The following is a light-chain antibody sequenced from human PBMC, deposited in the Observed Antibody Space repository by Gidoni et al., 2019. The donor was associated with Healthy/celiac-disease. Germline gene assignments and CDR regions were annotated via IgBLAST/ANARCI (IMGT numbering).Light chain of an antibody. Sequence: ELVLTQSPGTPSLSPGERATPSCRASQSVSSSYLAWYQQKPGQAPRLLIYGASSRATGIPDRFSGSGSGTDFTLTISRLEPEDFAVYYCQQYGSSPRTFGQGTKVEIK. V-gene: IGKV3-20*01. CDR3: QQYGSSPRT. CDR1: QSVSSSY. CDR2: GAS. J-gene: IGKJ1*01.